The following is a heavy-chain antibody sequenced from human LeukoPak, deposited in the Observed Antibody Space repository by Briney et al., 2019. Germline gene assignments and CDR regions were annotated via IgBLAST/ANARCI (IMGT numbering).Heavy chain of an antibody. CDR2: ISGGNSYI. CDR1: GFTFSSYT. V-gene: IGHV3-21*01. D-gene: IGHD6-13*01. J-gene: IGHJ4*02. CDR3: ARDPAAAGTATFDY. Sequence: AESLTLSSAAAGFTFSSYTMNWVRQAPGKGLHWVSSISGGNSYIYYADSVKGRFSISRDNAKNSLYLQMNSLRAEDTAVYYCARDPAAAGTATFDYWGQGTLVTVSS.